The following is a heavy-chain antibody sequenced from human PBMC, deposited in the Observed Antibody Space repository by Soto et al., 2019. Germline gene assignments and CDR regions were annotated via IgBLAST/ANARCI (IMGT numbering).Heavy chain of an antibody. Sequence: LMXFCASSGFTFSMYCMHWVRQVPGKGPEWVSRINDDGSSTNYAGSVKGRFTISRDDAKNTLYLQMNDLRAEDTAVYYCTRGPRSTSTGTGAFWGQGTLVTVSS. CDR1: GFTFSMYC. J-gene: IGHJ4*02. V-gene: IGHV3-74*01. CDR2: INDDGSST. D-gene: IGHD1-1*01. CDR3: TRGPRSTSTGTGAF.